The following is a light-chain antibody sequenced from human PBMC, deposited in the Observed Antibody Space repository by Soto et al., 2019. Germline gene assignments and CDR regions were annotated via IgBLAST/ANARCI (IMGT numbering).Light chain of an antibody. V-gene: IGKV1D-16*02. Sequence: DIQMTQSPSTLAAFVVAIVTITCRARQCISTWLAWYQQKLEKAPKPLIYAASSLQSGVPSRFSGSGSGTDFTLTISSLQPEDFATYYCQQYNSYPYTFGQGTKVDI. CDR1: QCISTW. J-gene: IGKJ2*01. CDR2: AAS. CDR3: QQYNSYPYT.